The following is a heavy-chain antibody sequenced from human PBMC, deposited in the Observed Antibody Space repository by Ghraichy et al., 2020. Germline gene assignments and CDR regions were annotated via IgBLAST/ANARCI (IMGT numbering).Heavy chain of an antibody. Sequence: GGSLRLSCAASGFTFSRNAMHWVRQAPGKGLEWISYISSSSRTIYYADSVKGRFIISRDNGKNSLDLQMSSLRDEDTAVYYCAREYTSRRGLDVVGQGTTVPFSS. D-gene: IGHD2-2*01. CDR2: ISSSSRTI. V-gene: IGHV3-48*02. CDR1: GFTFSRNA. CDR3: AREYTSRRGLDV. J-gene: IGHJ6*02.